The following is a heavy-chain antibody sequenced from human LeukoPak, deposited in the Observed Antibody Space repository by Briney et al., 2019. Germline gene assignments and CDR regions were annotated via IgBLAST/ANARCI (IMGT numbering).Heavy chain of an antibody. Sequence: PGGSLRLSCAASGFTFSSYAMHWVRQAPGKGLEWVAVISYDGSNKYYADSVKGRFTISRDNSKNTLYLQMNSLRAEDTVVYYCARSRIVGATPVDYWGQGTLVTVSS. CDR3: ARSRIVGATPVDY. J-gene: IGHJ4*02. D-gene: IGHD1-26*01. CDR1: GFTFSSYA. V-gene: IGHV3-30-3*01. CDR2: ISYDGSNK.